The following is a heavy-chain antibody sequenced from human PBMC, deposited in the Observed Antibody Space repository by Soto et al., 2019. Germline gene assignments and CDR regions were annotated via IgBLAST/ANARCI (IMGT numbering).Heavy chain of an antibody. V-gene: IGHV1-2*04. Sequence: QVHLVQSGAEVVKPGASVKVSCKASGYTFTGYYIHWVRQAPGQGLEWMGWINPNSGGANIAQKCQGWVAMTRDTSISTAYMELTRLRSNDTDVYDCARDYYDGSASYGVEIWGQGTKVTVAA. CDR2: INPNSGGA. CDR1: GYTFTGYY. CDR3: ARDYYDGSASYGVEI. D-gene: IGHD3-16*01. J-gene: IGHJ3*01.